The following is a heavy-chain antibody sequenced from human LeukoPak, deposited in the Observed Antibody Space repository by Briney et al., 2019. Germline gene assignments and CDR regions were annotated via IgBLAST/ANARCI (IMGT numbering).Heavy chain of an antibody. CDR2: ISSSSSTI. CDR3: ATDVSIDSDY. CDR1: GFTFSSYS. V-gene: IGHV3-48*01. D-gene: IGHD3-3*02. Sequence: GGSLRLSCAASGFTFSSYSTNWVRQAPGKGLEWVSYISSSSSTIYYADSVKGRFTISRDNAKNSLYLQMNSLRAEDTAVYYCATDVSIDSDYWGQGTLVTVSS. J-gene: IGHJ4*02.